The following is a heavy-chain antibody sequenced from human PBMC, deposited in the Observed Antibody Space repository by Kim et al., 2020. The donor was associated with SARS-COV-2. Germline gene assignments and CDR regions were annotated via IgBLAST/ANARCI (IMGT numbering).Heavy chain of an antibody. Sequence: GGSLRLSCAASGFTFSSYAMSWVRQAPGKGLEWVSAISGSGGSTYYADSVKGRFTISRDNSKNTLYLQMNSLRAEDTAVYYCAKVGSSGWYSAEVDWGQGTLVTVSS. CDR1: GFTFSSYA. J-gene: IGHJ4*02. D-gene: IGHD6-19*01. CDR2: ISGSGGST. V-gene: IGHV3-23*01. CDR3: AKVGSSGWYSAEVD.